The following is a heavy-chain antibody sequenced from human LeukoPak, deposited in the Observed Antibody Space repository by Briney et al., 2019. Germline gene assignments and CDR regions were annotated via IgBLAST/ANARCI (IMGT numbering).Heavy chain of an antibody. Sequence: GRSLRLSCAASGFTFSSYAMHWVRQAPGKGLEWVAVISYDGSNKYYADSVKGRFTISRDNSKNTLYLQMNSLRAEDTAVYYCARDSSASYSILLYWGQGTLVTVSS. V-gene: IGHV3-30-3*01. D-gene: IGHD2-21*01. CDR3: ARDSSASYSILLY. J-gene: IGHJ4*02. CDR1: GFTFSSYA. CDR2: ISYDGSNK.